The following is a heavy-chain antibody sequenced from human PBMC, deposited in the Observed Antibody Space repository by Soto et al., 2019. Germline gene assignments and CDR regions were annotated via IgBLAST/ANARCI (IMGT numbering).Heavy chain of an antibody. CDR3: ARDRSDYYDSSGYPDYFDY. CDR2: ISAYNGNT. V-gene: IGHV1-18*01. D-gene: IGHD3-22*01. CDR1: GYTFTSYG. J-gene: IGHJ4*02. Sequence: ASVKVSCKASGYTFTSYGISWVRQAPGQGLEWMGWISAYNGNTNYAQKLRGRVTMTTDTSTSTAYMELRSLRSDDTAVYYCARDRSDYYDSSGYPDYFDYWGQGTLVTVSS.